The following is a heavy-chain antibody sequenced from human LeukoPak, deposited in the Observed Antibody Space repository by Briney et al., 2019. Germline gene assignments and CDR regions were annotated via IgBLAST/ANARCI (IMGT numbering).Heavy chain of an antibody. V-gene: IGHV3-23*01. CDR3: AKGLSTNYYYGMDV. CDR1: GFTFNSYA. J-gene: IGHJ6*02. Sequence: GGSLRLSCAASGFTFNSYAMSWVRQAPGKGLEWVSAISGSGGSTYYAGSVKGRFTISRDNSKNTLYLQMNSLRAEDTAVYYCAKGLSTNYYYGMDVWGQGTTVTVSS. D-gene: IGHD2-2*01. CDR2: ISGSGGST.